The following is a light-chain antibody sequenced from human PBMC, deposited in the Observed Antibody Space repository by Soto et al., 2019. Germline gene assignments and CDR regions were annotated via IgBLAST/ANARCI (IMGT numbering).Light chain of an antibody. Sequence: DIQMTQSPSTLSASVGDRVTITCRASQSISNWLAWYQQKPGKAPKVLIYKASNLESGVPSRFSGSGSGTEFTLTISSLQPNDFATYDCQQYSTYFLFPFGPGTKVDIK. V-gene: IGKV1-5*03. CDR1: QSISNW. CDR2: KAS. CDR3: QQYSTYFLFP. J-gene: IGKJ3*01.